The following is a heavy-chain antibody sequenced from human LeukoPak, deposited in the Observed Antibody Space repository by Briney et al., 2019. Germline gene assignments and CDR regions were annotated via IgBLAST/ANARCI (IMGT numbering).Heavy chain of an antibody. CDR2: INSYAGDST. CDR3: AKALRYFDWLSYYYMDV. Sequence: PGGSLRLSCVASGFTFNTYIMTWVRQAPGKGLEWVAAINSYAGDSTYYADSVKGRFTISRDNYQNTLYLQMSSLRAEDTAVYYCAKALRYFDWLSYYYMDVWGKGTTVTVSS. J-gene: IGHJ6*03. V-gene: IGHV3-23*01. D-gene: IGHD3-9*01. CDR1: GFTFNTYI.